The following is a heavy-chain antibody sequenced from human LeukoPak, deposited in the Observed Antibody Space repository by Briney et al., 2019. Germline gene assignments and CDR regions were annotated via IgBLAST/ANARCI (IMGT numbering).Heavy chain of an antibody. J-gene: IGHJ4*02. V-gene: IGHV1-3*01. CDR1: GYTFTSYA. Sequence: AASVKVSCKASGYTFTSYAMHWVRQAPGQRLEWMGWINAGNGNTKYSQKFQGRVTITRDTSASTAYMELSSLRAEDTAVYYCARVLSSSTSYPDYWGQGTLVTVSS. CDR3: ARVLSSSTSYPDY. CDR2: INAGNGNT. D-gene: IGHD2-2*01.